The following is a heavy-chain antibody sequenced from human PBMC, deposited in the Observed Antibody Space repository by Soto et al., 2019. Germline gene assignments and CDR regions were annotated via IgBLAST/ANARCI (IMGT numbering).Heavy chain of an antibody. V-gene: IGHV4-34*01. Sequence: QVQLQQWGAGLLKPSETLSLTCAAYGGSFGGYYWSWIRQPPGKGREWIGEINHSGSTNYNPSLKSRVTISVDTSKNQFSLKLSSVTAADTAVYYCASRGSGSYYNALSFDYWGQGTLVTVSS. D-gene: IGHD3-10*01. J-gene: IGHJ4*02. CDR1: GGSFGGYY. CDR3: ASRGSGSYYNALSFDY. CDR2: INHSGST.